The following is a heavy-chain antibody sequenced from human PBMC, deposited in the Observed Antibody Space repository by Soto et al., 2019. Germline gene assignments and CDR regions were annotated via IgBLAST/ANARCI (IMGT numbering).Heavy chain of an antibody. V-gene: IGHV4-34*01. J-gene: IGHJ3*02. D-gene: IGHD2-2*01. CDR3: ARYCSSTSCYWGAFDI. CDR1: GGSFSGYY. CDR2: INHSGST. Sequence: SETLSLTCAVYGGSFSGYYWSWIRQPPGKGLEWIGEINHSGSTSYNPSLKSRVTMSVDTSKNQFSLKLSSMTAADTAVYYCARYCSSTSCYWGAFDIWGRGTMVTVSS.